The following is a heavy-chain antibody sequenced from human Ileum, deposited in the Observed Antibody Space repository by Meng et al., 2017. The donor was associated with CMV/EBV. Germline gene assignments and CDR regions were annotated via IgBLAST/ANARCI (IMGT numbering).Heavy chain of an antibody. CDR2: IKNKVGGGTP. J-gene: IGHJ4*02. Sequence: GGSLRLSCVAPAFTFTNSWMTWVRQAPGKGLEWVGRIKNKVGGGTPDYAAPVKGRFTISKDDPKNTLYLQMNTLTTEDTALYYCTTDGGFYWGQGTLVTVSS. D-gene: IGHD3-16*01. CDR1: AFTFTNSW. V-gene: IGHV3-15*01. CDR3: TTDGGFY.